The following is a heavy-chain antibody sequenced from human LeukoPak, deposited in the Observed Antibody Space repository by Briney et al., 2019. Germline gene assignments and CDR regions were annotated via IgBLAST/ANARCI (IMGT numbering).Heavy chain of an antibody. V-gene: IGHV3-9*01. Sequence: GGSLRLSCAASGFTLDDYAMHWVRQAPGKGLEWVSGISWNSGSIGYADSVKGRFTISRDNAKNSLYLQMNSLRAEDTALYYCAKDLLRPGYSSSWYVMDVWGKGTTVTVSS. D-gene: IGHD6-13*01. CDR1: GFTLDDYA. J-gene: IGHJ6*04. CDR2: ISWNSGSI. CDR3: AKDLLRPGYSSSWYVMDV.